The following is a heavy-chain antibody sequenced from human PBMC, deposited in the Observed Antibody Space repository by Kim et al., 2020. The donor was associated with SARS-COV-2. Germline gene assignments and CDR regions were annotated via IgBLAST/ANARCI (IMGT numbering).Heavy chain of an antibody. V-gene: IGHV3-30*04. J-gene: IGHJ4*02. CDR2: ISYDGSNK. Sequence: GGSLRLSCAASGFTFSSYAMHWVRQAPGKGLEWVAVISYDGSNKYYADSVKGRFTISRDNSKNTLYLQMNSLRAEDTAVYYCARQSGYSSSWYPHFDYWGQGTLVTVSS. D-gene: IGHD6-13*01. CDR3: ARQSGYSSSWYPHFDY. CDR1: GFTFSSYA.